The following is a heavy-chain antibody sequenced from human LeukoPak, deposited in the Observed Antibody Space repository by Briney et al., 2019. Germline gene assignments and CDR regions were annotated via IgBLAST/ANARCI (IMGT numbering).Heavy chain of an antibody. Sequence: GGSLRLSCVVSRFPSSIYEMNWVRQAPGKGLEWVSNIHSSGTVKYYSDSVKGRFSISRDNAKSSLYLQMNSLRVEDTAVYYCALLTVASDFDYWGQGALVTVSS. CDR2: IHSSGTVK. CDR1: RFPSSIYE. D-gene: IGHD5-12*01. J-gene: IGHJ4*02. V-gene: IGHV3-48*03. CDR3: ALLTVASDFDY.